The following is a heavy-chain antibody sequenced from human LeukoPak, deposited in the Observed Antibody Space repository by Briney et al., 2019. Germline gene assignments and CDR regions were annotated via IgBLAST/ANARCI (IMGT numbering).Heavy chain of an antibody. CDR1: GGSISSYY. V-gene: IGHV4-34*01. Sequence: SETLSLTCTVSGGSISSYYWSWIRQPPGKGLEWIGEINHSGSTNYNPSLKSRVTISVDTSKSQFSLKLSSVTAADTAVYYCARAVAGYDFWSGLHVDWFDPWGQGTLVTVSS. CDR2: INHSGST. CDR3: ARAVAGYDFWSGLHVDWFDP. D-gene: IGHD3-3*01. J-gene: IGHJ5*02.